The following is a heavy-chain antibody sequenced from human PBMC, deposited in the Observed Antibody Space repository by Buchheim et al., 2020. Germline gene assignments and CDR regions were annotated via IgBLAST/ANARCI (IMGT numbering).Heavy chain of an antibody. CDR2: ISSSSTT. CDR1: GFTFSTYS. CDR3: ARDRVAAAGYSYMDV. V-gene: IGHV3-48*01. J-gene: IGHJ6*03. Sequence: EVQVVESGGGLVQPGGSLRLSCAASGFTFSTYSMNWVRQAPGRGLEWVSYISSSSTTYYADSVKGRFTISRGTAKKSLYMQMNSLRAEDTGVYYCARDRVAAAGYSYMDVWGKGTT. D-gene: IGHD6-13*01.